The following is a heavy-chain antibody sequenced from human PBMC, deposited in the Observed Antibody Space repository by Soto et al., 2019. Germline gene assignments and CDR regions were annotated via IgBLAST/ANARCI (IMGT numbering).Heavy chain of an antibody. D-gene: IGHD5-18*01. V-gene: IGHV1-24*01. CDR2: FDPEGGET. CDR1: GYTLTELS. Sequence: AAVKVSCKVSGYTLTELSMHWVRQAPGKWLEWIGRFDPEGGETIYAQKFQGRGTMTEDTSTDTAYMELSSLRYEGTAVYYCRKCAQLWYPFDLWGRGTLVTVSS. J-gene: IGHJ2*01. CDR3: RKCAQLWYPFDL.